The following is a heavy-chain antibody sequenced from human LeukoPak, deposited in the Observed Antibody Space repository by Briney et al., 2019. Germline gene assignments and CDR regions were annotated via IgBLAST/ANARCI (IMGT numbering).Heavy chain of an antibody. D-gene: IGHD5-18*01. J-gene: IGHJ4*02. CDR3: ASGERGYSYGPLDY. Sequence: SETLSLTCTVSGGSIRSYYWSWIRQPPGKGLEWIGYIFYAGSTTYNPSLKSRVTISIDTSKNEVSLKLNSVTAADTAVCYCASGERGYSYGPLDYWGQGTLVTVSS. CDR1: GGSIRSYY. V-gene: IGHV4-59*08. CDR2: IFYAGST.